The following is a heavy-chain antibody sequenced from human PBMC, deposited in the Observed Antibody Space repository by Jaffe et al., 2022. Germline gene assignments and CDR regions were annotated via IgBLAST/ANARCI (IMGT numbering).Heavy chain of an antibody. Sequence: EVQLVESGGVVVQPGGSLRLSCAASGFTFDDYAMHWVRQAPGKGLEWVSLISWDGGSTYYADSVKGRFTISRDNSKNSLYLQMNSLRAEDTALYYCAKDSEVYGSGSYLHWGQGTLVTVSS. J-gene: IGHJ4*02. V-gene: IGHV3-43D*04. CDR1: GFTFDDYA. CDR2: ISWDGGST. CDR3: AKDSEVYGSGSYLH. D-gene: IGHD3-10*01.